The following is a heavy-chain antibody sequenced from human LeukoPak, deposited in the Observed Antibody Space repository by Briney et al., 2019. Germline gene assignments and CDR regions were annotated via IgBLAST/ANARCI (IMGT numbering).Heavy chain of an antibody. CDR1: GYTFTGYY. D-gene: IGHD3-22*01. J-gene: IGHJ4*02. CDR3: ARNAVPFSYDSSGYYPSGPYYFDY. V-gene: IGHV1-2*02. Sequence: GSVKVSCKASGYTFTGYYMHWVRQAPGQGLEWMGWINPNSGGTNYAQKFQGRVTMTRDTSISTAYMELSRLRSDDTALYYCARNAVPFSYDSSGYYPSGPYYFDYWGQGTLVTVSS. CDR2: INPNSGGT.